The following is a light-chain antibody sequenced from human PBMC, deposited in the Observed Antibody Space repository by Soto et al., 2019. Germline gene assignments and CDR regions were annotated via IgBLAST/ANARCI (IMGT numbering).Light chain of an antibody. V-gene: IGLV2-14*01. CDR3: SSYTSSSTWV. CDR2: EVS. CDR1: SSDVGTYKY. Sequence: QSALTQPASVSGSPGQSITISCTGSSSDVGTYKYVSWYQQHPGEAPKLMIYEVSNRPSGVSDRFSGSKSGNTASLIISGLQAEDEADYYCSSYTSSSTWVFGGGTKLTVL. J-gene: IGLJ3*02.